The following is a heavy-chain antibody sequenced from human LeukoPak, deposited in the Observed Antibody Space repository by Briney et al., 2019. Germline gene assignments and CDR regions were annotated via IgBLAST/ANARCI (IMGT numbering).Heavy chain of an antibody. J-gene: IGHJ4*02. D-gene: IGHD1-1*01. V-gene: IGHV3-21*01. CDR3: ARVLSGDLYYFDY. CDR1: GFIFSSYS. Sequence: GGSLRLSCAASGFIFSSYSMNWVRQAPGKGLEWLSSISSSSSYIYYADSVKGRFTISRDNAKNSLYLQMNSLRAEDTAVYYCARVLSGDLYYFDYWGQGTLVTVSS. CDR2: ISSSSSYI.